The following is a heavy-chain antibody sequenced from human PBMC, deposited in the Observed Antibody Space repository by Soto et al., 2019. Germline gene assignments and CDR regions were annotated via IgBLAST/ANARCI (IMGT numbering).Heavy chain of an antibody. D-gene: IGHD1-1*01. CDR3: ARGNPRGYYYYGMDV. V-gene: IGHV3-30-3*01. CDR1: GFTFSSYA. CDR2: ISYDGSNK. J-gene: IGHJ6*02. Sequence: GGSLRLSCAASGFTFSSYAMHWVRQAPGKELEWVAVISYDGSNKYYADSVKGRFTISRDNSKNTLYLQMNSLRAEDTAVYYCARGNPRGYYYYGMDVWGQGTTVTVSS.